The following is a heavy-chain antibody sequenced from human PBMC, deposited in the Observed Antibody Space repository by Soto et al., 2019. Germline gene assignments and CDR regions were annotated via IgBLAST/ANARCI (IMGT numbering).Heavy chain of an antibody. D-gene: IGHD2-2*01. V-gene: IGHV4-30-4*01. J-gene: IGHJ5*02. CDR2: ISHSETT. Sequence: SETLSLTCSVSGSYITSGDYHWTWIRQAPGKGLEWIGYISHSETTYYSPALKNRIIISSDFSMNQFSLRLNSVTAADTAVYFCARVVHQPQQNWFDPWGQGTLVTVSS. CDR1: GSYITSGDYH. CDR3: ARVVHQPQQNWFDP.